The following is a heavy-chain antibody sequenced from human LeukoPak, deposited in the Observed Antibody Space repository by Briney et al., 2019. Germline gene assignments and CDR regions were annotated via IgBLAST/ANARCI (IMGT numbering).Heavy chain of an antibody. CDR3: AREGSGTIDY. V-gene: IGHV3-66*01. CDR1: EFTVSSNY. D-gene: IGHD3-10*01. J-gene: IGHJ4*02. CDR2: ICSGGST. Sequence: PGGSLRLSCAASEFTVSSNYMSWVRQAPGKGLEWVSVICSGGSTYYADSVKGRFTISRDNSKNTLYLQMNSLRAEDTAVYYCAREGSGTIDYWGQGTLVTVSS.